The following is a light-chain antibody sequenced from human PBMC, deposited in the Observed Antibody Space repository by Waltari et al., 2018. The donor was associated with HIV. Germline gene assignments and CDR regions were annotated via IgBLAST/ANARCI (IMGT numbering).Light chain of an antibody. CDR1: QNIDTF. CDR3: QQYYNPPFT. CDR2: GAS. J-gene: IGKJ3*01. V-gene: IGKV1-39*01. Sequence: DIQMTQSPPSLSASVGGRVTITCRPSQNIDTFVSWYQQKPGEAPRLLISGASAVQSGVPSRFSGSGSGTDFTLTISSLQPDDVAVYYCQQYYNPPFTFGPGTKVDI.